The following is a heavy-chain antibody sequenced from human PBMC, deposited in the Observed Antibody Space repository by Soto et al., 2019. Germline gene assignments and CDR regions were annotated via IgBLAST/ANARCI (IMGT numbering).Heavy chain of an antibody. Sequence: GASVKVSCKASGGTFSSYAISWVRQAPGQGLEWMGGIIPIFGTANYAQKFQGRVTITADESTSTAYMELSSLRSEDTAVYYCARDPRIVGSTGPFDYWGQGTLVTVS. CDR3: ARDPRIVGSTGPFDY. CDR1: GGTFSSYA. CDR2: IIPIFGTA. D-gene: IGHD1-26*01. J-gene: IGHJ4*02. V-gene: IGHV1-69*13.